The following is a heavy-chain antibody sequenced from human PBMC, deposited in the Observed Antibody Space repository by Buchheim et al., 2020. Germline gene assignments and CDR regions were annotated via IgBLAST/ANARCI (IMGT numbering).Heavy chain of an antibody. V-gene: IGHV3-30*18. CDR2: ISYDENNK. Sequence: VQLVESGGGVVHPGRSLRLSCEASGFTFSRYGMHWVRQAPGKGLEWVAVISYDENNKYYADSVKGRFTIPRDNSKNTLFLQMNSLRPEDAGVYYCTKDRRLFGDNYYLGIDVWGQGTT. J-gene: IGHJ6*02. CDR1: GFTFSRYG. D-gene: IGHD3-16*01. CDR3: TKDRRLFGDNYYLGIDV.